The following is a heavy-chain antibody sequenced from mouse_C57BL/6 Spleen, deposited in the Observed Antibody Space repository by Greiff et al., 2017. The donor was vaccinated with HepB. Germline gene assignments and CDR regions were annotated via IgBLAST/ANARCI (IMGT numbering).Heavy chain of an antibody. V-gene: IGHV1-64*01. CDR1: GYTFTSYW. J-gene: IGHJ1*03. CDR2: IHPNSGST. D-gene: IGHD2-4*01. CDR3: AREGGDYDENWYFDV. Sequence: QVQLQQPGAELVKPGASVKLSCKASGYTFTSYWMHWVKQRPGQGLEWIGMIHPNSGSTNYNEKFKSKATLTVDKSSSTAYMQLSSLTSEDSAVYYCAREGGDYDENWYFDVWGTGTTVTVSS.